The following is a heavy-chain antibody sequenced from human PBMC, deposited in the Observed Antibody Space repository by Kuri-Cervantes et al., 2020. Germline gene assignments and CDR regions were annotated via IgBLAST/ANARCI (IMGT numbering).Heavy chain of an antibody. CDR1: GFTFDDYA. D-gene: IGHD3-16*02. CDR2: ISSSSSYI. Sequence: GESLKISCAASGFTFDDYAMHWVRQAPGKGLEWVSSISSSSSYIYYAGSVKGRFTISRDNAKNSLYLQMNSLRAEDTAVYYCARISYDYVWGSYRYTIDYWGQGTLVTVSS. V-gene: IGHV3-21*01. J-gene: IGHJ4*02. CDR3: ARISYDYVWGSYRYTIDY.